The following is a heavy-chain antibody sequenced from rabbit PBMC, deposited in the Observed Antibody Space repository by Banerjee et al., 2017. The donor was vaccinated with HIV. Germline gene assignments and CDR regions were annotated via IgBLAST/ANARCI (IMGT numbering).Heavy chain of an antibody. D-gene: IGHD4-1*01. CDR3: ARGYSNGWELNL. CDR2: IYAGSGST. J-gene: IGHJ4*01. V-gene: IGHV1S40*01. Sequence: QSLEESGGDLVKPGASLTLTCTASGFSFSSSYYMCWVRQAPGKGLEWIACIYAGSGSTWYASWVIGRFTITSNTNQNTVTLQMTSLTAADTATYFCARGYSNGWELNLWGQGTLVTIS. CDR1: GFSFSSSYY.